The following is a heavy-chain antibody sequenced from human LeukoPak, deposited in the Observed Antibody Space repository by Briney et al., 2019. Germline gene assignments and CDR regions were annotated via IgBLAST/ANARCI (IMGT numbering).Heavy chain of an antibody. Sequence: QPGGSLRLSCAASGLTLSTYWIHWVRQAPEKGLVWVARVDTDGGNTASAASEKGRFTISRDNAKDTVYLQMNSLRGDDTAVYFCASRSRGAARPFDYWGQGTLVTVSS. D-gene: IGHD6-6*01. V-gene: IGHV3-74*01. CDR2: VDTDGGNT. J-gene: IGHJ4*02. CDR1: GLTLSTYW. CDR3: ASRSRGAARPFDY.